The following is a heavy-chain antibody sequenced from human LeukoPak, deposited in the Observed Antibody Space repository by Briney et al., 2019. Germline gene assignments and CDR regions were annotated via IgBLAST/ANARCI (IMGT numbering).Heavy chain of an antibody. CDR1: GGSFSGYY. CDR2: INHSGST. J-gene: IGHJ4*02. V-gene: IGHV4-34*01. CDR3: ASFDDVFDY. Sequence: SETLSLTCAVYGGSFSGYYWSWIRQPPGKGLEWIGEINHSGSTNYNPSLKSRVTISVDTSKNQFSLKLSSVTAADTAVYYCASFDDVFDYWGQGTLVTVSS.